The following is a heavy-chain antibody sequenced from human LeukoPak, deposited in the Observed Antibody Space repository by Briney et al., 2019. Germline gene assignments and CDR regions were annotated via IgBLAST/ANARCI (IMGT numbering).Heavy chain of an antibody. CDR1: GGGFTFTSHA. V-gene: IGHV1-69*05. D-gene: IGHD6-13*01. J-gene: IGHJ6*03. CDR3: ARGAYSSPGVGYYYYYYMDV. Sequence: ASVTVSFKSSGGGFTFTSHAIRWVRQAPRQGLEWVGGLIPIYGSANYAQKFQGRVTITTDESKSTVYMELSSLRSEDTAVYYCARGAYSSPGVGYYYYYYMDVWGKGTTVTVSS. CDR2: LIPIYGSA.